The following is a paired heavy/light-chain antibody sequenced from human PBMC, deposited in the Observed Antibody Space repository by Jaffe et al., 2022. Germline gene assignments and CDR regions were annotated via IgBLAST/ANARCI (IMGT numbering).Heavy chain of an antibody. Sequence: QVQLVQSGAEVKKPGASVKVSCKASGYTFTSYGISWVRQAPGQGLEWMGWISAYNGNTNYAQKLQGRVTMTTDTSTSTAYMELRSLRSDDTAVYYCARDLGFNALPDYGDYRVAHNWFDPWGQGTLVTVSS. V-gene: IGHV1-18*01. J-gene: IGHJ5*02. CDR2: ISAYNGNT. CDR3: ARDLGFNALPDYGDYRVAHNWFDP. CDR1: GYTFTSYG. D-gene: IGHD4-17*01.
Light chain of an antibody. J-gene: IGKJ5*01. V-gene: IGKV3-20*01. CDR1: QSVSSSY. CDR2: GAS. CDR3: QQYGSSPPAIT. Sequence: EIVLTQSPGTLSLSPGERATLSCRASQSVSSSYLAWYQQKPGQAPRLLIYGASSRATGIPDRFSGSGSGTDFTLTISRLEPEDFAVYYCQQYGSSPPAITFGQGTRLEIK.